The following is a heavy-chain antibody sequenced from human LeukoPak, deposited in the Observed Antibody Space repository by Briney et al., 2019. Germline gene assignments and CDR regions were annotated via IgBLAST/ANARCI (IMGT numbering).Heavy chain of an antibody. CDR2: IYYSGTT. V-gene: IGHV4-39*01. J-gene: IGHJ6*03. Sequence: SETLSLTCTVSGGSISSSHYYWGWIRQSPGKGLEWIGSIYYSGTTFYNPSLESRVTISDDTSKNRFSLMLTSLTAADTAVYYCARQSSDYYYYYIDVWGEGTTVIVSS. CDR1: GGSISSSHYY. CDR3: ARQSSDYYYYYIDV.